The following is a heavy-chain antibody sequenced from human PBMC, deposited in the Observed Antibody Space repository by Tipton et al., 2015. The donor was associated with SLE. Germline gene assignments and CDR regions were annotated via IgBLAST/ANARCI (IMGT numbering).Heavy chain of an antibody. CDR2: IHHSGTT. D-gene: IGHD3-9*01. Sequence: TLSLTCTVSGVSTSSGGYFWNWIRHYPGKGLEWIGSIHHSGTTHYNPSLKSRVTLAVDTSKNQFSLKLSVVTAADTAVYYCVSSGYPLGTFESWGQGTMATVSS. V-gene: IGHV4-31*03. J-gene: IGHJ3*02. CDR1: GVSTSSGGYF. CDR3: VSSGYPLGTFES.